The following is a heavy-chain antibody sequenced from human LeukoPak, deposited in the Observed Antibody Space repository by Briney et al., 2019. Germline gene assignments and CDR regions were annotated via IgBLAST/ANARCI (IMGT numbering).Heavy chain of an antibody. CDR1: GGTFSSYT. D-gene: IGHD4-17*01. Sequence: SVKVSCKASGGTFSSYTISWVRQAPGQGLEWMGRIIPIFGTANYAQKFQGRVTITTDESTSTAYMELSSLRSEDTAVYYCAATTVTTIDYWGQGTLVTVSS. V-gene: IGHV1-69*05. CDR2: IIPIFGTA. J-gene: IGHJ4*02. CDR3: AATTVTTIDY.